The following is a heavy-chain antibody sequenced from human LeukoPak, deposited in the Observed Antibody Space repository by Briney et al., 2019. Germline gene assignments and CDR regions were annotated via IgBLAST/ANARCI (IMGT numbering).Heavy chain of an antibody. V-gene: IGHV4-39*02. CDR2: IYYSGSA. CDR1: GGSIFSSNYY. D-gene: IGHD5-12*01. Sequence: SETLSLTCTVSGGSIFSSNYYWGWIRQPPGKGLEWIGSIYYSGSAYYNPSLKSRVTISVDTSKNHFSLKLSSVTAADTAIYYCARRSAYDYVFDYWGQGTPVSVSS. CDR3: ARRSAYDYVFDY. J-gene: IGHJ4*02.